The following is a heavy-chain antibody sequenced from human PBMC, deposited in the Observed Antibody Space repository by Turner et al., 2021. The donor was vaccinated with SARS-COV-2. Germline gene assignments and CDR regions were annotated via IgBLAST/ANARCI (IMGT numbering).Heavy chain of an antibody. J-gene: IGHJ6*02. D-gene: IGHD2-15*01. CDR3: ARDLVAYGMDV. V-gene: IGHV3-53*04. CDR2: IYSGGST. CDR1: GFTVSRNY. Sequence: EVQLVESGGGLVQPGGSLRLPCAASGFTVSRNYMSWVRPAPGKVLEWVSVIYSGGSTYYADSVKGRFTISRHNSKNPLYLQMNSLGAEDTAVYHCARDLVAYGMDVWGQGTTVTVSS.